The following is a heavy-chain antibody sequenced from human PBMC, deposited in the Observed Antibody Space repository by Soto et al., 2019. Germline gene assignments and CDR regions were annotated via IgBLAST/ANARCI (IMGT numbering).Heavy chain of an antibody. Sequence: GSLRLSCAASGFTFSSYSMNWVRQAPGKGLEWVSSISSSSSYIYYADSVKGRFTISRDNVKNSLYLQMNSLRAEDTAVYYCARDSHPYYYDSSGLWGQGTLVTVSS. D-gene: IGHD3-22*01. CDR1: GFTFSSYS. J-gene: IGHJ4*02. CDR2: ISSSSSYI. CDR3: ARDSHPYYYDSSGL. V-gene: IGHV3-21*01.